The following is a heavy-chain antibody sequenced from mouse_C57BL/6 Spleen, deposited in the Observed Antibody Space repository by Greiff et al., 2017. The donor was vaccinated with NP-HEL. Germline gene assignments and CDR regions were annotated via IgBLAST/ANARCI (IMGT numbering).Heavy chain of an antibody. CDR2: IYPGDGDT. Sequence: VVEPGASVKISCKASGYAFSSSWMNWVKQRPGKGLEWIGRIYPGDGDTNYNGKFKGKATLTADKSSSTAYMQLSSLTSEDSAVYFCARSIYYGLDYWGQGTTLTVSS. D-gene: IGHD2-1*01. CDR1: GYAFSSSW. J-gene: IGHJ2*01. V-gene: IGHV1-82*01. CDR3: ARSIYYGLDY.